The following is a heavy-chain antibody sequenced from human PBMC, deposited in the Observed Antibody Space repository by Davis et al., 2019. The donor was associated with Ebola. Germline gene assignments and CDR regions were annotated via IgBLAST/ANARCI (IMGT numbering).Heavy chain of an antibody. V-gene: IGHV3-30-3*01. CDR1: GFTFSSYA. CDR3: AKETLYYDFWSGYYKGRGWFDP. Sequence: PGGSLRLSCAASGFTFSSYAMHWVRQAPGKGLEWVAVISYDGSNKYYADSVKGRFTISRDNSKNTLYLQMNSLRAEDTAVYYCAKETLYYDFWSGYYKGRGWFDPWGQGTLVTVSP. CDR2: ISYDGSNK. D-gene: IGHD3-3*01. J-gene: IGHJ5*02.